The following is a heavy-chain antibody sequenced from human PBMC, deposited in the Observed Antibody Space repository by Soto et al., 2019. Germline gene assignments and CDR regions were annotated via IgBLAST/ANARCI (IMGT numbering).Heavy chain of an antibody. J-gene: IGHJ3*02. V-gene: IGHV3-30*18. CDR2: ISYDGSNK. Sequence: QVQLVESGGGVVQPGRSLRLSCAASGFTFSSYGMHWVRQAPGKGLEWVAVISYDGSNKYYADSVKGRFTISRDNSKNTLYLHMNSLRAEDTAVYYCAKSEYYYDSSGLRSDAFDIWGQGTMVTVSS. CDR1: GFTFSSYG. CDR3: AKSEYYYDSSGLRSDAFDI. D-gene: IGHD3-22*01.